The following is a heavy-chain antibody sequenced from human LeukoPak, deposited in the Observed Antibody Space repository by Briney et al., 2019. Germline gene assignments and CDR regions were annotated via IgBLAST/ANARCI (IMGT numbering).Heavy chain of an antibody. CDR2: ISSGGTII. CDR1: GFTFSSYE. D-gene: IGHD3-10*01. V-gene: IGHV3-48*03. CDR3: AREEPGGYYYYYGMDV. Sequence: GGSLRLSCAASGFTFSSYEINWVRQAPGKGLEGVSYISSGGTIIYYADSVKGRFTISRDNAKNSLYLQMNSLRAEDTAVYYCAREEPGGYYYYYGMDVWGQGTTVTVSS. J-gene: IGHJ6*02.